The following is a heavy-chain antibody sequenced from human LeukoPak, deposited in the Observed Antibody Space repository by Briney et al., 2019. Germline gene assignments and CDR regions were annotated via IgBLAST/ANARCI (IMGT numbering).Heavy chain of an antibody. CDR1: GFTVSSNY. V-gene: IGHV3-53*01. CDR2: IYSGGST. D-gene: IGHD6-19*01. Sequence: GGSLRLSCAASGFTVSSNYMSWVRQAPGKGLEWVSVIYSGGSTYYADSVKGRFTISRDNSKNTLYLQMNSLRAEDTAVYYCAKDSSLLAVAGANFDYWGQGTLVIVSS. CDR3: AKDSSLLAVAGANFDY. J-gene: IGHJ4*02.